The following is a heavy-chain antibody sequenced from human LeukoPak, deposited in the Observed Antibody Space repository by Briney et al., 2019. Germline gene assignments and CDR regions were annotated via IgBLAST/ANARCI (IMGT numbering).Heavy chain of an antibody. V-gene: IGHV1-2*02. CDR1: GYTFTGYY. Sequence: VASVKVSCKASGYTFTGYYMHWVRQAPGQGLEWMGWINPNSGGTNYAQKFQGRVTMTRDTSISTAYMELSRLRSDDTAVYYCASGCSSTSCPIDYWGQGTLVTVSS. CDR2: INPNSGGT. CDR3: ASGCSSTSCPIDY. J-gene: IGHJ4*02. D-gene: IGHD2-2*01.